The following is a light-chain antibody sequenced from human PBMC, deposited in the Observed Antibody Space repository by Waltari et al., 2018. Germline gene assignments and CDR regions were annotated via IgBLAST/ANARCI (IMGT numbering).Light chain of an antibody. V-gene: IGLV6-57*04. J-gene: IGLJ2*01. CDR1: SGSIARNY. CDR3: QSSDSSLVV. CDR2: EDN. Sequence: NSMLTQPHSVSESPGKTITISCTRSSGSIARNYVQWYQPRPGRAPTPVIYEDNQRPSGVPDRFSGSIDSSSNSASLTISGLKTEDEADYYCQSSDSSLVVFGGGTKLTVL.